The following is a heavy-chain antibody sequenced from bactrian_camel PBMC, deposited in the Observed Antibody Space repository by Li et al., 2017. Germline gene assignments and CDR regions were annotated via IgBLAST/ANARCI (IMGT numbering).Heavy chain of an antibody. J-gene: IGHJ4*01. D-gene: IGHD1*01. V-gene: IGHV3S40*01. Sequence: VQLVESGGGSVQAGGSLRLSCTVSGYAYNWNSMGWFHQAPGKGREGIAVIYTGAGTTYYADSVKGRFTVSKDNAKNTVYLQMNSLKPEDTAVYYCAANPYAYDGFELSTDGYRHWGQGTQVTVS. CDR2: IYTGAGTT. CDR3: AANPYAYDGFELSTDGYRH. CDR1: GYAYNWNS.